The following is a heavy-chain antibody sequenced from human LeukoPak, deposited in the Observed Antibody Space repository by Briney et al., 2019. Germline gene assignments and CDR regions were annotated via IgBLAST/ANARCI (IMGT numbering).Heavy chain of an antibody. CDR2: IIPIFGTA. J-gene: IGHJ4*02. CDR1: GGTFSSYA. V-gene: IGHV1-69*05. Sequence: ASMKVSCKASGGTFSSYAISWVRQAPGQGLEWMGGIIPIFGTANYAQKFQGRVTITTDESTSTAYMELSSLRSEDTAVYYCAREQGIAAAGTLDYWGQGTLVTVSS. D-gene: IGHD6-13*01. CDR3: AREQGIAAAGTLDY.